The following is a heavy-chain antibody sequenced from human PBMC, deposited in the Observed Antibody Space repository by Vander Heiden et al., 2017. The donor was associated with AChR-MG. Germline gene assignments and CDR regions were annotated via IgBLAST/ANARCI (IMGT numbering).Heavy chain of an antibody. D-gene: IGHD3-22*01. V-gene: IGHV3-48*02. J-gene: IGHJ4*02. Sequence: EVQLVESGGGLVQPGGSLRLSCAASGFTCSRYSMNGVRQAPGKGLEWVSYISSSSSTIYYADSVKGRFTISRDNAKNSLYLQMNSLRDEDTAVYYCARDRGPSYDSSGRQPNYWGQGTLVTVSS. CDR1: GFTCSRYS. CDR2: ISSSSSTI. CDR3: ARDRGPSYDSSGRQPNY.